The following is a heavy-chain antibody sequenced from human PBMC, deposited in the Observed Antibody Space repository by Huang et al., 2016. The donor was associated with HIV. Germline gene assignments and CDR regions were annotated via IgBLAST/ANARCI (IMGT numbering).Heavy chain of an antibody. D-gene: IGHD3-10*01. CDR3: ARHREGPVAYYSGWGSHLNYMDV. CDR2: IYYTGST. V-gene: IGHV4-39*01. Sequence: QLLLQESGPGLVKPSEALALTCAVSGGSIRSSDYHWGWIRQPPGKGLEWIGSIYYTGSTHYRPSLKRRVTLAVDTSKNLFFLNLTSMTAADTAVYYCARHREGPVAYYSGWGSHLNYMDVWGRGRTVVVSS. CDR1: GGSIRSSDYH. J-gene: IGHJ6*03.